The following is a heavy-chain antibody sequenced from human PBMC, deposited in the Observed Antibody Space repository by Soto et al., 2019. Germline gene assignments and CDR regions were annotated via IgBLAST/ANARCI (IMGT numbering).Heavy chain of an antibody. CDR1: GGTFSSYA. Sequence: QVQLVQSGAEVKKPGSSVKVSCKASGGTFSSYAISWVRQAPGQGLEWMGGIIPIFGTANYAQKFQGRVTITADESTSTADMELSSLRSEDTAVYYCARDYYDFWSGYSSVFDPWGQGTLVTVSS. CDR3: ARDYYDFWSGYSSVFDP. V-gene: IGHV1-69*12. CDR2: IIPIFGTA. J-gene: IGHJ5*02. D-gene: IGHD3-3*01.